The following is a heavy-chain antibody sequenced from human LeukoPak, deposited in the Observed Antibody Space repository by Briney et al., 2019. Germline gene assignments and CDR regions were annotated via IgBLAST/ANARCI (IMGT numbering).Heavy chain of an antibody. CDR2: IYPGDSDT. CDR1: GYSFTSYW. CDR3: ARQPHLGYCSGGSCYPPDY. D-gene: IGHD2-15*01. Sequence: GESLKISCKGSGYSFTSYWIGWVRQMPGKGLEWIGIIYPGDSDTRYSPSFQGQVTISADKSISTAYLQWSSLKASDTAMYYCARQPHLGYCSGGSCYPPDYWGQGTLVTVSS. J-gene: IGHJ4*02. V-gene: IGHV5-51*01.